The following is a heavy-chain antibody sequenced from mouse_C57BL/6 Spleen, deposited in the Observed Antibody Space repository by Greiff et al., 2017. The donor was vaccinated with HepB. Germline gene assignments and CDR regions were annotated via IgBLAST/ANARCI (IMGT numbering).Heavy chain of an antibody. CDR1: GFTFSDYG. V-gene: IGHV5-17*01. CDR3: ARVYSYDGTWFDY. Sequence: EVKVVESGGGLVKPGGSLKLSCAASGFTFSDYGMHWVRQAPEKGLEWVAYISSGSSTIYYADTVKGRFTISRDNAKNTLCLQMTRLRSEDTAMYYGARVYSYDGTWFDYWGQGTLVTVSA. D-gene: IGHD2-12*01. J-gene: IGHJ3*01. CDR2: ISSGSSTI.